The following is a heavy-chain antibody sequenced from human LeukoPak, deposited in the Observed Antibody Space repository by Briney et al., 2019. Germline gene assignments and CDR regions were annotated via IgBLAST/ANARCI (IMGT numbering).Heavy chain of an antibody. J-gene: IGHJ4*02. CDR1: GDSISGSY. Sequence: SETLSLTCAVSGDSISGSYWSWIRQPPGKGLEWIGSIYHSGSTYYNPSLKSRVTISVDTSKNQFSLKLSSVTAADTAVYYCARSPVTMVREGGYFDYWGQGTLVTVSS. D-gene: IGHD3-10*01. CDR3: ARSPVTMVREGGYFDY. CDR2: IYHSGST. V-gene: IGHV4-38-2*01.